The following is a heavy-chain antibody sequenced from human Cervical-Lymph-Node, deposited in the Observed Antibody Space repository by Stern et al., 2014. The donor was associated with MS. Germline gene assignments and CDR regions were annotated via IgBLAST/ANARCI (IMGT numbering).Heavy chain of an antibody. Sequence: VQLVQSGAEVKKPGSSVKVSCKASGGTFSSYAISWVRQAPGQGLEWMGGVIPIFGTANDAQKFQGRVTITADESTSTAYMELSSLRSEDTAVYYCARGRYCSSTSCYVYDYWGQGTLVTVSS. D-gene: IGHD2-2*01. CDR1: GGTFSSYA. CDR3: ARGRYCSSTSCYVYDY. J-gene: IGHJ4*02. V-gene: IGHV1-69*01. CDR2: VIPIFGTA.